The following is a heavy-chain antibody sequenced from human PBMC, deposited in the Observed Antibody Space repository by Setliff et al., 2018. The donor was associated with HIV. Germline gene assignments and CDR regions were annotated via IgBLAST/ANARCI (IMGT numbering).Heavy chain of an antibody. CDR1: GDSINTPHC. D-gene: IGHD3-3*01. CDR3: VRNYEWALGT. V-gene: IGHV4-4*02. J-gene: IGHJ5*02. Sequence: SETLSLTCAVSGDSINTPHCWSWVRQSLEKGLEWIGEVCQRGGINYNPFLRSRASISMDKPRNYFSLEMASMTAADTAVYFCVRNYEWALGTWGQGLLVTVSS. CDR2: VCQRGGI.